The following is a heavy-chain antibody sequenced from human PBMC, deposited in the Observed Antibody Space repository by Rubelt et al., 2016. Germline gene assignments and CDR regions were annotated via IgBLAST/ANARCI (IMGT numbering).Heavy chain of an antibody. J-gene: IGHJ4*02. CDR3: ARGYCSGGSCYYFDY. D-gene: IGHD2-15*01. V-gene: IGHV1-3*01. CDR2: ITAGNGHT. CDR1: GSTFTSYA. Sequence: QAQLLQPGSEVKKPGASVQVSCKASGSTFTSYALHWVRQAPGQRLDRMGWITAGNGHTTCSQKFQGRVTITRDTSASTAYMELSSLRSEDTAVYDCARGYCSGGSCYYFDYWGQGTLVTVSS.